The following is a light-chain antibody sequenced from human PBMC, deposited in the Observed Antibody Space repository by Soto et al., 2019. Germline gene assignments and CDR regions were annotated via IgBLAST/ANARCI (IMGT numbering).Light chain of an antibody. J-gene: IGKJ1*01. CDR1: QSIDSW. CDR2: DAS. CDR3: QQYNSYSGT. Sequence: DIQMSQSPSTLSASVGDRVTITCRASQSIDSWLAWYQQKPGKAPKLLIYDASSLESGVPSRFSGSGSGTEFTLTISSLQPDDFATYYCQQYNSYSGTFGQVTKVDIK. V-gene: IGKV1-5*01.